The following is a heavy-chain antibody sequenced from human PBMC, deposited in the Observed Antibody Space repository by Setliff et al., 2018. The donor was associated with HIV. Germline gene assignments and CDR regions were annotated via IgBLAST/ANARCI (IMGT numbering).Heavy chain of an antibody. CDR1: GYTFTSYG. J-gene: IGHJ3*02. CDR2: ISAYSGNT. Sequence: ASVKVSCKASGYTFTSYGISWVRQAPGQGLEWMGWISAYSGNTNYAQKLQGRVTMTTDTPTSTAYMELRSLRSDDTAVYYCARVAWYYSFWSGLGDAFDIWGQGTMVTVSS. V-gene: IGHV1-18*01. CDR3: ARVAWYYSFWSGLGDAFDI. D-gene: IGHD3-3*01.